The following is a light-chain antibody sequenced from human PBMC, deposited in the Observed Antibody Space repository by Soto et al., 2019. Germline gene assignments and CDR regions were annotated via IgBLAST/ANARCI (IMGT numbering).Light chain of an antibody. CDR2: GAS. V-gene: IGKV3-15*01. Sequence: EIVMTQSPGTLSVSPGERATLSCRVSQSVGSNLAWYQQKAGQAPRLLIYGASTRATGIPVRFTGSGSGTEFTLTISSLHSEDFAVYYCQQYSNWPPWTFGRGTKVDIK. CDR1: QSVGSN. CDR3: QQYSNWPPWT. J-gene: IGKJ1*01.